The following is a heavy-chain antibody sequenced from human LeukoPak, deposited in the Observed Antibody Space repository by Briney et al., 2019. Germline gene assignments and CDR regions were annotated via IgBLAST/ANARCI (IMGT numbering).Heavy chain of an antibody. CDR3: ARVNGVYWYFDL. V-gene: IGHV3-72*01. CDR1: GFTLSDHY. D-gene: IGHD3-10*01. CDR2: SRNEANAYTT. J-gene: IGHJ2*01. Sequence: GGSLRPSCAASGFTLSDHYIDWVRQAPGKGLEWVGRSRNEANAYTTDYAASVKGRFTISRDDSKNSLYLRMNSLKTEDTAVYYCARVNGVYWYFDLWGRGTLVTVSS.